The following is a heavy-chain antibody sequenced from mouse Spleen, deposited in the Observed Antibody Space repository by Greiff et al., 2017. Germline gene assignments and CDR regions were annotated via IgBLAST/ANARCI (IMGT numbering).Heavy chain of an antibody. CDR1: GYSITSDYA. J-gene: IGHJ4*01. Sequence: EVMLVESGPGLVKPSQSLSLTCTVTGYSITSDYAWNWIRQFPGNKLEWMGYISYSGSTSYNPSLKSRISITRDTSKNQFFLQLNSVTTEDTATYYCASRNRYGAMDYWGQGTSVTVSS. D-gene: IGHD2-14*01. CDR3: ASRNRYGAMDY. CDR2: ISYSGST. V-gene: IGHV3-2*02.